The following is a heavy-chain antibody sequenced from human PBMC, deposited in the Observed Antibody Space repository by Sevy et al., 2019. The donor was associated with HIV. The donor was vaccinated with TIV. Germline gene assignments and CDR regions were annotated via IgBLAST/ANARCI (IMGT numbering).Heavy chain of an antibody. CDR2: TYYASRWYN. CDR1: GDSVSSNSAA. V-gene: IGHV6-1*01. D-gene: IGHD4-17*01. J-gene: IGHJ4*02. CDR3: ARVPLRSLLYYSDY. Sequence: SQTLSLTCAISGDSVSSNSAAWNWIRQSPSRGLEWLGRTYYASRWYNDYAVSVIGRITINPDTSKNQFSLQLNSVTPEDTAVYYCARVPLRSLLYYSDYWGQGVLVTVSS.